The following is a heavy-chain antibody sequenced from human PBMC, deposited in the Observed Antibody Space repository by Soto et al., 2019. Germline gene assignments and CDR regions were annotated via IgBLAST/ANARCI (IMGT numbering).Heavy chain of an antibody. CDR2: ISAYNGNT. V-gene: IGHV1-18*01. CDR1: GHTFTSYG. Sequence: VASVKVSCKAFGHTFTSYGISWVRQAPGQGLEWMGWISAYNGNTNYAQKLQGRVTMTTDTSTSTAYMELRSLRSDDTAVYYCARSPNQLLLAWFGPWGQGTLVTVSS. J-gene: IGHJ5*02. D-gene: IGHD2-2*01. CDR3: ARSPNQLLLAWFGP.